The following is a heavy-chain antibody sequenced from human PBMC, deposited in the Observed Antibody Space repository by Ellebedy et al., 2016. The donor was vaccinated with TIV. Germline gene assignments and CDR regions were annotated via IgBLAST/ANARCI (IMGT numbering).Heavy chain of an antibody. D-gene: IGHD6-19*01. Sequence: GGSLRLSCAASGFTFSNYWMSWVRQAPGKGLEWVAKIKQDGSEKYYVNSVKGRFSISRANAKNSLYVQMNSLGDEDTAVYYCARDQWLGRAYYFDSWGQGTLVTVSS. CDR2: IKQDGSEK. CDR1: GFTFSNYW. V-gene: IGHV3-7*01. J-gene: IGHJ4*02. CDR3: ARDQWLGRAYYFDS.